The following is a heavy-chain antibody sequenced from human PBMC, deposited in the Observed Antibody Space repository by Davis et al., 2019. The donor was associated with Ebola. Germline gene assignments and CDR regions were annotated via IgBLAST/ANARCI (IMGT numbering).Heavy chain of an antibody. CDR2: IYYSGIT. Sequence: GSLRLSCAVSGGSIISSSSYWGWIRQPPRKGLEWIGSIYYSGITYYNPSLKSRVTISVDTSKNQFSLKLRSVTAADTAVYYCAREAGGGAFDIWGQGTMITVSS. V-gene: IGHV4-39*02. CDR3: AREAGGGAFDI. D-gene: IGHD3-16*01. CDR1: GGSIISSSSY. J-gene: IGHJ3*02.